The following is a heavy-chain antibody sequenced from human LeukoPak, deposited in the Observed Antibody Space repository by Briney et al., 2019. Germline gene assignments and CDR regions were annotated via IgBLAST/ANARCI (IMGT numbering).Heavy chain of an antibody. CDR3: ARDPNGDYIGAFDN. D-gene: IGHD4-17*01. V-gene: IGHV3-9*01. CDR1: GFTFDDYA. J-gene: IGHJ3*02. Sequence: GGSLRLPCAASGFTFDDYAMHWVRQAPGKGLEWVSGISWNSGSIGYADSVKGRFTISRDNSKNTLYLQMDSLRGDDTALYHCARDPNGDYIGAFDNWGQGTMVTVSS. CDR2: ISWNSGSI.